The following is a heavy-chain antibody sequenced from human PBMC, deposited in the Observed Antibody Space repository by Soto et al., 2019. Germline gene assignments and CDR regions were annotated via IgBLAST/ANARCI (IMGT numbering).Heavy chain of an antibody. J-gene: IGHJ4*02. D-gene: IGHD6-13*01. Sequence: QVQLEQSGSEVKKSGSSVKVSCKASGYSFSSHAITWVRQPPGQGLEWMGGIIPVFGTPSYAQKFQGRVTISADKSTNTSYLELRSLRSEDTAVYYCARGGALSTSWYWGDGLDSWGQGTQVTVSS. V-gene: IGHV1-69*06. CDR1: GYSFSSHA. CDR3: ARGGALSTSWYWGDGLDS. CDR2: IIPVFGTP.